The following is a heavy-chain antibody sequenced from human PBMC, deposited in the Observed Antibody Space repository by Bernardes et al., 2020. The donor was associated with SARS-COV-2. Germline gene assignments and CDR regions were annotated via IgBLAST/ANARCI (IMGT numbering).Heavy chain of an antibody. Sequence: GGSLRLSRAASGFIFNDYGMSWVRQAPGKGLEWVSGINRNGGSTGHADSVKGRFTISRDNAKNSLYLQLNSLRAEDTALYHCARGYFYGPFDLWGHGTLVTVSS. V-gene: IGHV3-20*01. CDR1: GFIFNDYG. J-gene: IGHJ4*01. CDR3: ARGYFYGPFDL. CDR2: INRNGGST. D-gene: IGHD5-18*01.